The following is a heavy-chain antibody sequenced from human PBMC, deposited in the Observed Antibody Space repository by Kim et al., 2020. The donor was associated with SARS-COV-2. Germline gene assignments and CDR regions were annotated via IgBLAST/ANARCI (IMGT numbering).Heavy chain of an antibody. CDR1: GGSISSSNYY. J-gene: IGHJ5*02. Sequence: SETLSLTCSVSGGSISSSNYYWDWIRQPPGKGLEWIASIYYSGSTYYNPSLKSRVTISVDTSKNQFSLKLNSVTAADTAVYYCARTVYYDTSGYQYGFDPWGQGTLVTVSS. D-gene: IGHD3-22*01. CDR3: ARTVYYDTSGYQYGFDP. V-gene: IGHV4-39*01. CDR2: IYYSGST.